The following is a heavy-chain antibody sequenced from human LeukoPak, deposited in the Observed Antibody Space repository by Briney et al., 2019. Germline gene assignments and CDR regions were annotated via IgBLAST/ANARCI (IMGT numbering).Heavy chain of an antibody. J-gene: IGHJ6*03. CDR3: ARRAASGVYYYYMDV. CDR1: GGTFSSYA. Sequence: SVKVSCKASGGTFSSYAISWVRQAPGQGPEWMGGIIPIFGTANYAQKFQGRVTITADESTSTAYMELSSLRSEDTAVYYCARRAASGVYYYYMDVWGKGTTVTVSS. V-gene: IGHV1-69*13. D-gene: IGHD3-3*01. CDR2: IIPIFGTA.